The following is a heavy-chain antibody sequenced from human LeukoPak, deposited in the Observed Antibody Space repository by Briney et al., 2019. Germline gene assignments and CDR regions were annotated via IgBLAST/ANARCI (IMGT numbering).Heavy chain of an antibody. CDR1: GYTFTIYG. V-gene: IGHV1-18*01. D-gene: IGHD7-27*01. CDR2: SSSNSDNT. CDR3: ARDWGSIKVIADY. Sequence: ASVKVSCKATGYTFTIYGISWVRQPPGQGLEWMGLSSSNSDNTNYAQKLQGRVTMTTDTSTSTAYMELRSLRSDDTALYFCARDWGSIKVIADYWGQGTLVTVSS. J-gene: IGHJ4*02.